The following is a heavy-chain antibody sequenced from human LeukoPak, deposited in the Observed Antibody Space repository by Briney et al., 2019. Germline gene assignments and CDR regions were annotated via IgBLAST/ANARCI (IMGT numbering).Heavy chain of an antibody. V-gene: IGHV3-21*01. J-gene: IGHJ3*02. CDR1: GFTFSSYS. CDR2: ISSSSSYI. CDR3: ARGSSSDAFDI. Sequence: GGSLRLSCAASGFTFSSYSMNWVRQAPGKGLEWVSSISSSSSYIYYADSVKGRFTISRDNAKSSLYLQMNSLRAEDTAVYYCARGSSSDAFDIWGQGTMVTVSS. D-gene: IGHD6-13*01.